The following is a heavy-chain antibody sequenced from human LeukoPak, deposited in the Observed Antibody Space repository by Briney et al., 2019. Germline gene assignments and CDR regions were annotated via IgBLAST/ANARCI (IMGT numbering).Heavy chain of an antibody. V-gene: IGHV3-23*01. CDR1: GFTFSTFA. J-gene: IGHJ4*02. D-gene: IGHD2-8*02. Sequence: GGSLRLSCAASGFTFSTFAMVWVCQPPGKGLEWVSSIFPSGGEIHYADSVRGRFTISRDNSKSTLSLQMNSLRAEDTAIYYCATYRQVLLPFESWGQGTLVTVSS. CDR2: IFPSGGEI. CDR3: ATYRQVLLPFES.